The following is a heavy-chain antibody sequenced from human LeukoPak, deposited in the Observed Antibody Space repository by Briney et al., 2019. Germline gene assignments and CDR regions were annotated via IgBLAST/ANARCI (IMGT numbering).Heavy chain of an antibody. CDR3: AKDSRNWNDGMDV. Sequence: GGSLRLSCASSGVTVNSNYMTWVRQAPGKGLEWVAVLYTGGRTYYADSVKGRFTISRDNSKNTLYLQMNSLRVEDTAVYYCAKDSRNWNDGMDVWGRGTTVTVSS. V-gene: IGHV3-53*01. D-gene: IGHD1-1*01. CDR1: GVTVNSNY. J-gene: IGHJ6*02. CDR2: LYTGGRT.